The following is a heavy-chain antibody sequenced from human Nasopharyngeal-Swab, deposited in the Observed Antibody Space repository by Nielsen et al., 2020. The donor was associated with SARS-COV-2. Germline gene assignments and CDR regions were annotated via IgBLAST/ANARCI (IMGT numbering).Heavy chain of an antibody. CDR2: IDWDDDK. D-gene: IGHD3-16*01. Sequence: SGPPLVKPTQTLTLTCTFSGFSLSTSAMCVSWIRQPPGKALEWLARIDWDDDKYYSTSLKTRLTISKDTSKNQVVLTMTNMDPVDTATYYCARLNSLGVVFDYWGQGTLVTVSS. J-gene: IGHJ4*02. CDR1: GFSLSTSAMC. V-gene: IGHV2-70*11. CDR3: ARLNSLGVVFDY.